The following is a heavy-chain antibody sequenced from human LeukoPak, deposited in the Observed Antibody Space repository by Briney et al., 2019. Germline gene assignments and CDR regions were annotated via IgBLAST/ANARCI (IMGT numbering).Heavy chain of an antibody. CDR2: LSYDGSYK. D-gene: IGHD3-10*01. J-gene: IGHJ3*02. V-gene: IGHV3-30*03. Sequence: GGSLRLSCAASGFTFSNYGMHWVRQAPGKGLEWVAVLSYDGSYKYYAASVKGRFTISRDNSKSTLYLQMNSLRAEDTAVYYCARLLGDDAFDIWGQGTMVTVSS. CDR1: GFTFSNYG. CDR3: ARLLGDDAFDI.